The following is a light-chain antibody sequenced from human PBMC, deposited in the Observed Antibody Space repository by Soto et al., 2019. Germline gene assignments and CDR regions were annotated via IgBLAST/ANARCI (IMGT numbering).Light chain of an antibody. CDR2: DAS. Sequence: EIVLTQSPATLSLSPGERATLSCRASQSVSSYLAWYQQKPGQAPRLLIYDASDRATGIPARFSGSGSGTDFPLTLSSLEPEDFAVYYCQQRSNWWTFGQGTKVEIK. CDR1: QSVSSY. J-gene: IGKJ1*01. V-gene: IGKV3-11*01. CDR3: QQRSNWWT.